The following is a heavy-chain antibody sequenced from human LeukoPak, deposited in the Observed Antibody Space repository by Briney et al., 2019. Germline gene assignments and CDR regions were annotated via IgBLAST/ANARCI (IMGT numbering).Heavy chain of an antibody. CDR1: GFTFVVYA. D-gene: IGHD1-14*01. Sequence: PGGSLRLSCAASGFTFVVYAIHWVRQAPGKGLEWVPGISWNSGTIGYADSVKGRFTISRDNAKSSLYLEMNSLGLEDTAVYFCARDFKWTGGYFDYWGRGTLVTVSS. CDR3: ARDFKWTGGYFDY. CDR2: ISWNSGTI. J-gene: IGHJ4*02. V-gene: IGHV3-9*01.